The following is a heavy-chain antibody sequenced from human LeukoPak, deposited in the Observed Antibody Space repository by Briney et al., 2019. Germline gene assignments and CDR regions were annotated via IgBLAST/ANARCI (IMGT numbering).Heavy chain of an antibody. Sequence: SETLSLTCAVYGGSFSGYYWSWIRQPPGKGLEWIGEINHSGSTNYNPSLKSRVTISVDTSKNQFSLKLSSVTAAGTAVYYCARVRWRYFDLWGRGTLVTVSS. J-gene: IGHJ2*01. CDR2: INHSGST. V-gene: IGHV4-34*01. CDR1: GGSFSGYY. D-gene: IGHD4-23*01. CDR3: ARVRWRYFDL.